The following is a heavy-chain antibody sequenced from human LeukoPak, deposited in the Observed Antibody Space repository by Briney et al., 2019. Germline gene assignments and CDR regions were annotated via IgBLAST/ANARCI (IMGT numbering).Heavy chain of an antibody. Sequence: PSETLSLTCTVSGYSISSGYYWGWIRQPPGKGLERIGSIHHSGSTYYNPSLKSRVTISIDTSKNQFSLKLTSVPAADTAVYYCAREGLGSGRGGDFDLWGRGTLVTVSS. V-gene: IGHV4-38-2*02. J-gene: IGHJ2*01. CDR1: GYSISSGYY. D-gene: IGHD2-15*01. CDR3: AREGLGSGRGGDFDL. CDR2: IHHSGST.